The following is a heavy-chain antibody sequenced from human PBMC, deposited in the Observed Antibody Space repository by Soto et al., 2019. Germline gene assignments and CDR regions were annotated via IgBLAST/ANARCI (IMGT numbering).Heavy chain of an antibody. D-gene: IGHD6-19*01. J-gene: IGHJ4*02. CDR1: GYSFSRYA. CDR3: TRSSGWSMDDY. Sequence: QVQLVQSGAAVKKPGASVKVSCKASGYSFSRYAINWVRQAPGQGLKWMGWMNPKSGNTGYAQKLQGRVTMTRNTSTSTAYMELSSLRSDDTAVYFCTRSSGWSMDDYWGQGTLIIVSS. V-gene: IGHV1-8*01. CDR2: MNPKSGNT.